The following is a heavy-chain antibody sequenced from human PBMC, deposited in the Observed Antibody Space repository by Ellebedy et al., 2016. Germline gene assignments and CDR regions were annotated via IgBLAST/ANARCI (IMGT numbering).Heavy chain of an antibody. CDR2: ISDDGRKS. D-gene: IGHD3-16*01. V-gene: IGHV3-30*04. CDR3: VRDDDLDY. CDR1: GFGFSTYA. J-gene: IGHJ4*02. Sequence: GESLKISCAASGFGFSTYAMYWVRQAPGKGLELLAYISDDGRKSYLGDSVRGRFSISRDNSKNTVYLQMDRLRAEDTALYYCVRDDDLDYWGQGTLVTVSS.